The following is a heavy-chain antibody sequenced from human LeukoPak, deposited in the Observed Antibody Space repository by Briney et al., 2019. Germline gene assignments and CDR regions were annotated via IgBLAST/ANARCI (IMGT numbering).Heavy chain of an antibody. V-gene: IGHV3-30*18. CDR1: GFTFSRYG. CDR3: AKDRIAVVALDYYYGMDV. CDR2: ISYDGSNK. D-gene: IGHD2-15*01. J-gene: IGHJ6*04. Sequence: GGTLRLSCAASGFTFSRYGMHRVRQAPSKGLESVAVISYDGSNKNYADSVKGRFTIYRDNSKNTLYLQMNSLRAEETAVYYWAKDRIAVVALDYYYGMDVWGKGTTVTVSS.